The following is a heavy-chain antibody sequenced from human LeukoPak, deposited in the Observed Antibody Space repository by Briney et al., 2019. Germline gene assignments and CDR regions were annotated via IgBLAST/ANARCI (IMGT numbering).Heavy chain of an antibody. CDR1: GFTVSRNY. CDR2: IYSGGET. D-gene: IGHD4-17*01. J-gene: IGHJ4*02. CDR3: ATGTTVTTAFDN. Sequence: PGGSLRLSCAASGFTVSRNYMTWARQAPGKGLEWVSVIYSGGETHYADSVRGRFTISRDVSKNTVYLQMNSLRVDDTAIYYCATGTTVTTAFDNWGQGTLVTVSS. V-gene: IGHV3-66*01.